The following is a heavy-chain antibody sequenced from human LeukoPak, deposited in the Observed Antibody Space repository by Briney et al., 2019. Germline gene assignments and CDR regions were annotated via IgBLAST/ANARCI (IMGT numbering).Heavy chain of an antibody. CDR1: GFTFSSYS. CDR3: ARDGSYEPFDY. D-gene: IGHD1-26*01. Sequence: PGGALRLSCAASGFTFSSYSMNWVRQAPGKGLEWVSYISSSSSTIYYADSVKGRFTISRDNAKNSLYLQMNSLRAEDTAVYYCARDGSYEPFDYWGQGTLVTVSS. V-gene: IGHV3-48*01. J-gene: IGHJ4*02. CDR2: ISSSSSTI.